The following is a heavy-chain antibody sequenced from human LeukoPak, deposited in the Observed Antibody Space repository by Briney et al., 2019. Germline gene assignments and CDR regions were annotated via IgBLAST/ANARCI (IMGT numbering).Heavy chain of an antibody. CDR2: IYYTGST. D-gene: IGHD6-19*01. Sequence: PSETLSLTCTVSGGSISSYYWSWIRQPPGKGLEWIGYIYYTGSTYYNPSLKSRVTISVDTSKNQFSLKLSSVTAADTAVYYCARGAGWYDYWGQGTLVTVSS. CDR3: ARGAGWYDY. CDR1: GGSISSYY. J-gene: IGHJ4*02. V-gene: IGHV4-59*01.